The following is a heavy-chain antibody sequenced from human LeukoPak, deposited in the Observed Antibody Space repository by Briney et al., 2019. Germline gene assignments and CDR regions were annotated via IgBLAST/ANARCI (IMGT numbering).Heavy chain of an antibody. V-gene: IGHV3-23*01. CDR2: ISGSGGST. CDR3: AKFRPSSLSRYCTNGVCYTPYFDY. J-gene: IGHJ4*02. CDR1: GFTFSSYG. Sequence: GGSLRLSCAASGFTFSSYGMSWVRQAPGKGLEWVSAISGSGGSTYYADSVKGRFTISRDNSKNTLYLQMNSLRAEDTAVYYCAKFRPSSLSRYCTNGVCYTPYFDYWGQGTLVTVSS. D-gene: IGHD2-8*01.